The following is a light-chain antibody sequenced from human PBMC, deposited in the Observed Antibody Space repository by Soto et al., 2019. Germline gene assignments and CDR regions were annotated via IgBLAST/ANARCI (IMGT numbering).Light chain of an antibody. Sequence: EDVLTQSPATVSLSPVERATFSCSASQNVNNFLAWYQQKPGQAPRLLIYDASNRATGIPARFSGSGSGTDFTLTISSLESEDFAIYYCQQRSNWPTFGQGTRLETK. CDR3: QQRSNWPT. J-gene: IGKJ5*01. CDR1: QNVNNF. V-gene: IGKV3-11*01. CDR2: DAS.